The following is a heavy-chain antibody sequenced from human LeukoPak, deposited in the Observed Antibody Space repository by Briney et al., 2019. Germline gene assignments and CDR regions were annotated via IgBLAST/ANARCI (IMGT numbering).Heavy chain of an antibody. J-gene: IGHJ5*02. V-gene: IGHV4-38-2*02. D-gene: IGHD3-3*01. Sequence: SETLSLTCTISGSSISSDNYWGWIRQSPGKGLQWIGTISHSGSTYYNPSLKSRVAISLDTSKNQFSLKLTSVTAADTAVYYCAGEARNDNAWSGHMSKWFDPWGQGTPVTVSS. CDR1: GSSISSDNY. CDR2: ISHSGST. CDR3: AGEARNDNAWSGHMSKWFDP.